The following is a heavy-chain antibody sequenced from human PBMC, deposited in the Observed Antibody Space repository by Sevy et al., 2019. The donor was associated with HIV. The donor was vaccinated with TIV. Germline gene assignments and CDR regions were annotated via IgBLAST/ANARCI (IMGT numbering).Heavy chain of an antibody. CDR2: IYYSGST. CDR3: ARRRVVGATRYYFDY. V-gene: IGHV4-39*01. J-gene: IGHJ4*02. D-gene: IGHD1-26*01. Sequence: SETLSLTCTVSGGSISSSSYYWGWIRQPPGKGLEWIGSIYYSGSTYYNPSLKSQVTISVDTSKNQFSLKLSSVTAADTAVYYCARRRVVGATRYYFDYWGQGTLVTVSS. CDR1: GGSISSSSYY.